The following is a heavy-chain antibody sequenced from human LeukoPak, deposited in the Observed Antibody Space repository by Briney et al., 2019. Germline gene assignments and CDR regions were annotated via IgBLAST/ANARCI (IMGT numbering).Heavy chain of an antibody. J-gene: IGHJ4*02. Sequence: SGTLSLTSTVYAGSISIYYSSWIRQPPGKGLEWIGYIYYSGSTNYNPTLKSRVTISVDTSKNQISLNLSSVTAADTAVYYCARRGYSSSSGVDYWGQGTLVTVSS. D-gene: IGHD6-6*01. CDR2: IYYSGST. V-gene: IGHV4-59*08. CDR3: ARRGYSSSSGVDY. CDR1: AGSISIYY.